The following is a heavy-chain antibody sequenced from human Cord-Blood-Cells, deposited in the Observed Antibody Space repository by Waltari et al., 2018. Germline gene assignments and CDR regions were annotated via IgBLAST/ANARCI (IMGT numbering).Heavy chain of an antibody. CDR3: ARVGLEWSYGYYFDY. V-gene: IGHV4-34*01. D-gene: IGHD3-3*01. CDR2: INHSGST. Sequence: QVQLQQWGAGLLKPSETLSLTCAVYGGSFSGYSWSWIRQPPGKGLEWIGEINHSGSTNYNPSLKSRVTISVDTSKNQFSLKLSSVTAADTAVYYCARVGLEWSYGYYFDYWGQGTLVTVSS. CDR1: GGSFSGYS. J-gene: IGHJ4*02.